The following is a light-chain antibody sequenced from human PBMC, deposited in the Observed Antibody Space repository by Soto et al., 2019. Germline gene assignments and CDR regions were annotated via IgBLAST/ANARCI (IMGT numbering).Light chain of an antibody. CDR1: QSISTY. V-gene: IGKV1-39*01. CDR3: QQSYNTPLT. CDR2: DAS. J-gene: IGKJ1*01. Sequence: IQMTQSPSSLAASVGDRVTITCRASQSISTYVNWYRQKSGAAPELLIYDASTLQSGVPSRFRGGGSGTDFTLTISSLQLEDFETYYCQQSYNTPLTFGQGTKVEIK.